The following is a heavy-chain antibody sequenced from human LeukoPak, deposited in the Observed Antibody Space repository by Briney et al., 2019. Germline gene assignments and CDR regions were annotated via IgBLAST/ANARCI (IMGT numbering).Heavy chain of an antibody. V-gene: IGHV4-4*02. CDR1: GGSISSNNW. J-gene: IGHJ1*01. CDR2: IYHSGST. Sequence: SETLSLTCAVSGGSISSNNWWSWVRQPPGKGLEWIGEIYHSGSTNYNPSLKSRVTMSVDTSKNQFSLKLSSVTAADTAVYYCARDGYYYGSGTSWGQGTLVTVSS. D-gene: IGHD3-10*01. CDR3: ARDGYYYGSGTS.